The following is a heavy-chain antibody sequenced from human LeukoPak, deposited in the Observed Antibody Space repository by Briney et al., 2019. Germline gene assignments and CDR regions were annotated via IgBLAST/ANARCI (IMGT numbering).Heavy chain of an antibody. V-gene: IGHV4-34*01. CDR3: ATRGDIVVVPAAIGSHWFDP. Sequence: SETLSLTCAVYGGSFSGYYWSWIRQPPGKGLEWIGEINHSGSTNYNPSLKSRVTISVDTSKNQFSLKLSSVTAADTAVYYCATRGDIVVVPAAIGSHWFDPWGQGTLVTVSS. CDR1: GGSFSGYY. D-gene: IGHD2-2*02. CDR2: INHSGST. J-gene: IGHJ5*02.